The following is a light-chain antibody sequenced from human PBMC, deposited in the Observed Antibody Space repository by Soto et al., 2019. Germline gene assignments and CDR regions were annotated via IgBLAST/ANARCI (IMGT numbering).Light chain of an antibody. CDR1: QSVSSSY. CDR2: GAS. Sequence: EIVLTQSPGTLSLSPGERATLSCRASQSVSSSYLAWYQQKPGQAPRLLIYGASSRATGIPDRFSGSGSGTDFTLTISRLEPEDFAVYYCQQCGSSPPGTFGQGTKVEI. V-gene: IGKV3-20*01. J-gene: IGKJ1*01. CDR3: QQCGSSPPGT.